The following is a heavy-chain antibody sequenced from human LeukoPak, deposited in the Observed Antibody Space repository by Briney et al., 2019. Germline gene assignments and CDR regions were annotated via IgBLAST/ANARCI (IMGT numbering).Heavy chain of an antibody. Sequence: SETLSLTCTVSGGSISSYYWSWIRQPPGKGLEWIGYIYYSGSTNYNPSLKSRVTISVDTSKNQFSLKLSSVTAADTAVYYCARDRPPGYSSGWYEVDYWGQGTLVTVSS. CDR2: IYYSGST. J-gene: IGHJ4*02. CDR1: GGSISSYY. V-gene: IGHV4-59*12. D-gene: IGHD6-19*01. CDR3: ARDRPPGYSSGWYEVDY.